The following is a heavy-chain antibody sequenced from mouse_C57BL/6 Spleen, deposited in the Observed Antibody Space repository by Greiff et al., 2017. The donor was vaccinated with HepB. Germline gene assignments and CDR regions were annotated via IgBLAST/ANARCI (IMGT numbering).Heavy chain of an antibody. CDR2: ISDGGSYT. Sequence: EVQGVESGGGLVKPGGSLKLSCAASGFTFSSYAMSWVRQTPEKRLEWVATISDGGSYTYYPDNVKGRFTISRDNAKNNLYLQMSHLKSEDTAMYYCARAQLLRFFAYWGQGTLVTVSA. CDR1: GFTFSSYA. CDR3: ARAQLLRFFAY. J-gene: IGHJ3*01. D-gene: IGHD1-1*01. V-gene: IGHV5-4*01.